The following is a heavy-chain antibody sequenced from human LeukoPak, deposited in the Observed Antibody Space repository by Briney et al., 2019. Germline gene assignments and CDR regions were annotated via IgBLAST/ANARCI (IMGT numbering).Heavy chain of an antibody. J-gene: IGHJ4*02. CDR1: GYTFTSYF. CDR2: INPSGGST. CDR3: ARGELRYFDWGFFDY. Sequence: ASVKVSRKASGYTFTSYFMHWVRQAPGQGLEWMGIINPSGGSTSYAQKFQGRVTMTRDTSTSTVYMELSSLRSEDTAVYYCARGELRYFDWGFFDYWGQGTLVTVPS. V-gene: IGHV1-46*01. D-gene: IGHD3-9*01.